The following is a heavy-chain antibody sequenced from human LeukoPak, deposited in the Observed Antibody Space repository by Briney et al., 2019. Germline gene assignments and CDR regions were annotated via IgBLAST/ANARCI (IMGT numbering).Heavy chain of an antibody. Sequence: SETLSLTCTVSGGSISSSSYYLGWIRQPPGKGLEWIGSIYYSGSTYYNPSLKSRVTISVDTSKNQFSLKLSSVTAADTAVYYCARLSYYYDSSGSTHFDYWGQGTLVTVSS. V-gene: IGHV4-39*01. CDR2: IYYSGST. J-gene: IGHJ4*02. CDR3: ARLSYYYDSSGSTHFDY. CDR1: GGSISSSSYY. D-gene: IGHD3-22*01.